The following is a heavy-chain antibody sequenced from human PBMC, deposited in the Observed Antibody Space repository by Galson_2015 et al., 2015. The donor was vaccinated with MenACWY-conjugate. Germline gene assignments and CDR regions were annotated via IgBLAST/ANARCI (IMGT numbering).Heavy chain of an antibody. Sequence: SVKVSCKASGYTFSTHHMHGVRQAPGQGLEWMGIINPRGGGPSSAQKFQGRVTMTRDTSTSTVYMELRSLRSEDTDVYYCARVGYCSSPTCYLAFFDYWGQGTLVTVSS. D-gene: IGHD2-2*01. V-gene: IGHV1-46*01. CDR3: ARVGYCSSPTCYLAFFDY. J-gene: IGHJ4*02. CDR2: INPRGGGP. CDR1: GYTFSTHH.